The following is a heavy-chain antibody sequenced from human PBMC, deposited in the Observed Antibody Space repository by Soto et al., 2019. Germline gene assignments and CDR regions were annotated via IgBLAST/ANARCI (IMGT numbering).Heavy chain of an antibody. J-gene: IGHJ4*02. CDR2: IYSGGST. D-gene: IGHD6-19*01. CDR1: GFTVSSNY. Sequence: GGSLRLSCAASGFTVSSNYMSWVRQAPGKGLEWVSVIYSGGSTYYADSVKGRFTISRDNSKNTLYLQMNSLRAEDTAVYYCARDAVIAVAGTRHTKFDYWGQGTLVTVSS. CDR3: ARDAVIAVAGTRHTKFDY. V-gene: IGHV3-53*01.